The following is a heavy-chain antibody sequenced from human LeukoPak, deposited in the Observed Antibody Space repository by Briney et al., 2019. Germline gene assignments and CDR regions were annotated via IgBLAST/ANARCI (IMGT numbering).Heavy chain of an antibody. D-gene: IGHD5-12*01. V-gene: IGHV3-30*02. CDR3: AKDEATIGYSYYYMDV. CDR1: GFTFSSYG. J-gene: IGHJ6*03. Sequence: GGSLRLSCAASGFTFSSYGMHWVRQAPGKGLEWVAFIRYDGCNKYYADSVKGRFTISRDNFKNTLDLQMNSLRPEDTAVYHCAKDEATIGYSYYYMDVWGKGTMVTISS. CDR2: IRYDGCNK.